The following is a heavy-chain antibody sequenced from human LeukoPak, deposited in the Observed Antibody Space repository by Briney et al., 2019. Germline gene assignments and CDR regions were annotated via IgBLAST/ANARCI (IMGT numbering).Heavy chain of an antibody. J-gene: IGHJ4*02. CDR3: ARGTVGYSYVYNY. V-gene: IGHV3-30*02. Sequence: PGGSLRLSCAASGFTFSSYGMHWVRQAPGKGLEWVAFIRYDGSNKYYADSVKGRFTISRDNARNSLYLQMNSLRAEDTAVYYCARGTVGYSYVYNYWGQGTLVTVSS. CDR2: IRYDGSNK. CDR1: GFTFSSYG. D-gene: IGHD5-18*01.